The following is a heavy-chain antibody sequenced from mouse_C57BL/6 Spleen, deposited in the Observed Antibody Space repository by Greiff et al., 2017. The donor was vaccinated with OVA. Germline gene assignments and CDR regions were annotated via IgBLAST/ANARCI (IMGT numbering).Heavy chain of an antibody. CDR3: AREDYYGSSYGWYFDV. D-gene: IGHD1-1*01. CDR2: ISSGSSTI. V-gene: IGHV5-17*01. J-gene: IGHJ1*03. Sequence: EVQGVESGGGLVKPGGSLKLSCAASGFTFSDYGMHWVRQAPAKGLEWVAYISSGSSTIYYADTVKGRFTISRDNAKNTLFLQMTSLRSEDTAMYYCAREDYYGSSYGWYFDVWGTGTTVTVSS. CDR1: GFTFSDYG.